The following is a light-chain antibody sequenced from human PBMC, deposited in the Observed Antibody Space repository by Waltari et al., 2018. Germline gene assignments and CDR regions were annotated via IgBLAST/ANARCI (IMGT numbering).Light chain of an antibody. J-gene: IGLJ1*01. CDR1: SSDVGGYNF. CDR3: SSYTSATIYV. V-gene: IGLV2-14*03. Sequence: QSALTQPASVSGSPGQSITISGTGTSSDVGGYNFVSWYQQHPGKAPKLIIYDVTKRPSGVSNRFSGSKSGNTASLTISGLQTEDEADYYCSSYTSATIYVFGIGTKVVVL. CDR2: DVT.